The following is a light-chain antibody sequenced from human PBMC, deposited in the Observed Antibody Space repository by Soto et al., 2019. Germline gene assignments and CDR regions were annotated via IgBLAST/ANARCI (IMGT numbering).Light chain of an antibody. CDR2: GVS. CDR3: QQCNYGPIT. V-gene: IGKV3-15*01. CDR1: QSVNPY. J-gene: IGKJ5*01. Sequence: EVVLTQSPATLSLSPGEGATLSCRASQSVNPYLAWYHQKPGQPPRVIIYGVSTRATGGPGRFSGSGSGTEFTLTISALPSEDSAVYCCQQCNYGPITFGQGTRLEIK.